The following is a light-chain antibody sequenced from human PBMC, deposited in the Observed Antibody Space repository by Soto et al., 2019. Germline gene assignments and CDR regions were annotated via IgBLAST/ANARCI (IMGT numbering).Light chain of an antibody. CDR1: SSNIGSKT. V-gene: IGLV1-44*01. CDR2: SNN. Sequence: QAVVTQPPSASATPGQRVTISCSGSSSNIGSKTVNWYQQLPGTAPKLLIYSNNQRPSGVPDRLSGSKSGTSASLAISGLQSEDEADYYCAAWDDSLNDYVFGTGTKVTVL. J-gene: IGLJ1*01. CDR3: AAWDDSLNDYV.